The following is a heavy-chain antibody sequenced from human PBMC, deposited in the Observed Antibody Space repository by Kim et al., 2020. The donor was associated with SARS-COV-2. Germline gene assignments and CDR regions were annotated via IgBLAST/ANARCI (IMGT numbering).Heavy chain of an antibody. CDR3: ARDLSLGRPGGFDY. D-gene: IGHD3-10*01. Sequence: GGSLRLSCAASEFTFSRYSMNWVRQAPGKVLEWVSTISRNSDYIYYADSVEGRFTISRDNAKNSLYLQMNSLRADDTAMYYCARDLSLGRPGGFDYWGQGTLVTVSS. J-gene: IGHJ4*02. V-gene: IGHV3-21*01. CDR1: EFTFSRYS. CDR2: ISRNSDYI.